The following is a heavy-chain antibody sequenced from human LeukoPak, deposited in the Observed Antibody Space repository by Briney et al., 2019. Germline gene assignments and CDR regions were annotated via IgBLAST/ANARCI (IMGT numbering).Heavy chain of an antibody. CDR2: IYYSGST. J-gene: IGHJ3*02. CDR3: ARPLSGSSSWHGDAFDI. V-gene: IGHV4-39*01. CDR1: GGSISSSTYY. Sequence: SETLSLTCTVSGGSISSSTYYWGWVRQPRGKGREWIGSIYYSGSTYYNASLKSRVTISAHTSKNQFSLKLSSVTAADTAVYYCARPLSGSSSWHGDAFDIWGQGTMVTVSS. D-gene: IGHD6-13*01.